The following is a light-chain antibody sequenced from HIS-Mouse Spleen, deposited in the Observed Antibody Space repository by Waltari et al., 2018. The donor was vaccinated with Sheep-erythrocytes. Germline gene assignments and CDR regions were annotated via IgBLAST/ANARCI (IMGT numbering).Light chain of an antibody. V-gene: IGKV3-11*01. J-gene: IGKJ1*01. CDR2: DAS. CDR3: QQRSNWPPT. CDR1: QSVRSY. Sequence: EFFLTHSQATLPLSPGERATLPSRAIQSVRSYLAWYQQKPGQAPRLLIYDASNRATGIPARFSGSGSGTDFTLTISSLEPEDFAVYYCQQRSNWPPTFGQGTKVEIK.